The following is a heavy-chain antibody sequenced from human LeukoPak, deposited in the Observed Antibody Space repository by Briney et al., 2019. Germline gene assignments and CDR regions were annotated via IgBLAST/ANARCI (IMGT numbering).Heavy chain of an antibody. CDR3: ARGDSIVGATFNY. J-gene: IGHJ4*02. CDR2: INHGGST. CDR1: GGSFSGYY. D-gene: IGHD1-26*01. V-gene: IGHV4-34*01. Sequence: SETLSLTCAVYGGSFSGYYWSWIRQPPGKGLEWIGEINHGGSTNYNPSLKSRVTISVDTSKNQFSLKLSSVTAADTAVYYCARGDSIVGATFNYWGQGTLVTVSS.